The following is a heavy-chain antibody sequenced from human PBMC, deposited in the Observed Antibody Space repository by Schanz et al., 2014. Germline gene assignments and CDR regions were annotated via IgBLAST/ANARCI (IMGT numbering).Heavy chain of an antibody. V-gene: IGHV3-23*04. D-gene: IGHD3-22*01. CDR1: GFAFSSYS. CDR2: ISGSGGST. Sequence: QLVGSGGGLIQPGGSLRLSCTASGFAFSSYSMNWVRQAPGKGLEWVSAISGSGGSTYYADSVKGRFTISRDNAKKTLSLQMISLRAEDTAVYYCAKDPSHGDYDYYFDYWGQGTLVTVSS. J-gene: IGHJ4*02. CDR3: AKDPSHGDYDYYFDY.